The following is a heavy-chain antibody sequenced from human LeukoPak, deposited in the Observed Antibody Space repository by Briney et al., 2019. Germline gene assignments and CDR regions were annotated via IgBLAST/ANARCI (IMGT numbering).Heavy chain of an antibody. V-gene: IGHV3-23*01. Sequence: PGGSLRLSCTASGFTFNSYAMTWVRQAPGKGLEWVSAITGSGASRNYADSVKGRFTISRDNSKNTIYLQMSSLRAEDTAIYYCVKRSSISSGYFDFWGRGTLVTVSS. J-gene: IGHJ4*02. CDR2: ITGSGASR. CDR3: VKRSSISSGYFDF. CDR1: GFTFNSYA. D-gene: IGHD3-22*01.